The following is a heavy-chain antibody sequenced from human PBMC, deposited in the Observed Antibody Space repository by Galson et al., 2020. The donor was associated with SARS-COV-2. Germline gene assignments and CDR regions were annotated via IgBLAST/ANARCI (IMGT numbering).Heavy chain of an antibody. CDR3: ARPYSGSYYSWFDP. Sequence: QLGESLKISCAASGFTFSSYAMHWVRQAPGKGLEWVAVISYDGSNKYYADSVKGRLTISRDNSKNTLYLQMNSLRAEDTAVYYCARPYSGSYYSWFDPWGQGTPVIVSS. J-gene: IGHJ5*02. CDR2: ISYDGSNK. V-gene: IGHV3-30*04. D-gene: IGHD1-26*01. CDR1: GFTFSSYA.